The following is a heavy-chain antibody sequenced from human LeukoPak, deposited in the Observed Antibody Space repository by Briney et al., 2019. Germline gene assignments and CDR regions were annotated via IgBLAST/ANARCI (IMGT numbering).Heavy chain of an antibody. V-gene: IGHV3-23*01. D-gene: IGHD5-24*01. CDR3: AKGHSVREMATNTRFDY. CDR1: GFTFSSYA. CDR2: ISGSGGST. Sequence: RSGGSLRLSCAASGFTFSSYAMSWVRQAPGKGLEWVSAISGSGGSTYYADSVKGRFTISRDNSKNTLYLQMNSLRAEDTAVYYCAKGHSVREMATNTRFDYWGQGTLVTVSS. J-gene: IGHJ4*02.